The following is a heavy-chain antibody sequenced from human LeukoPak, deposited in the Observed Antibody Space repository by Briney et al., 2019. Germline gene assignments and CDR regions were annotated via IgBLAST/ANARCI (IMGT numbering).Heavy chain of an antibody. CDR1: GFTFRSYS. J-gene: IGHJ5*02. V-gene: IGHV3-48*01. CDR2: ISSARSTI. Sequence: GGSLRLSXAASGFTFRSYSMNWVRQAPGQGLEWISYISSARSTIYYADSVKGRFTISRDNANNSLFLQMNSLRVEDTAMYYCVREDSSGYAWGQGNLVTVSS. D-gene: IGHD3-9*01. CDR3: VREDSSGYA.